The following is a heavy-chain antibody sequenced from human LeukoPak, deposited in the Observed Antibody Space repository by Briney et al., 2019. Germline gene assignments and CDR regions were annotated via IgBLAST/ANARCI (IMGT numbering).Heavy chain of an antibody. Sequence: SVKVSCKASGGTFSSYAISWVRQAPGQGLEWMGGIIPILGTANYAQKFQGRVTITADESTSTAYMELSSLRSEDTAVYYCARERVRSGSYRVFDYWGQGTLVTVSS. CDR3: ARERVRSGSYRVFDY. J-gene: IGHJ4*02. CDR2: IIPILGTA. CDR1: GGTFSSYA. V-gene: IGHV1-69*13. D-gene: IGHD1-26*01.